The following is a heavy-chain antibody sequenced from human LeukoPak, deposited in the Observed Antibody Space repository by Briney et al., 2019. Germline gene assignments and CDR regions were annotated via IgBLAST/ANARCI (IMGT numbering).Heavy chain of an antibody. CDR3: ARANFLYCSSSTCLFDY. CDR1: GYTFTDYY. D-gene: IGHD2-2*01. V-gene: IGHV1-2*02. Sequence: ASVKVSCTASGYTFTDYYMHWVRQAPGQGFEWMGWINPNDGDTNYAQKFQGRVTMTRDTSISTAHMEVSRLRSDDTAVYYCARANFLYCSSSTCLFDYWGRGTLVTVSS. CDR2: INPNDGDT. J-gene: IGHJ4*02.